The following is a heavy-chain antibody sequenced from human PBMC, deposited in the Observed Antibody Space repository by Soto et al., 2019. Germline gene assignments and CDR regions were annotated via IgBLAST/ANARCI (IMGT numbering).Heavy chain of an antibody. Sequence: GESLKISCKGSGYSFTSYWIGWVRQMTGKGPEWMGIIYPGDSDTRYSPSFQGQVTISADKSISTAYLQWSSLKASDTAMYYCASTKGYCSGGSCYDHWFDPWGQGTLVTVSS. CDR3: ASTKGYCSGGSCYDHWFDP. CDR2: IYPGDSDT. J-gene: IGHJ5*02. D-gene: IGHD2-15*01. V-gene: IGHV5-51*01. CDR1: GYSFTSYW.